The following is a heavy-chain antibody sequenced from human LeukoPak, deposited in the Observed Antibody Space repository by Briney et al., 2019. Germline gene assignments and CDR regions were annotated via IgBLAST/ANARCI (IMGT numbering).Heavy chain of an antibody. CDR2: ISYDGSNK. D-gene: IGHD2-2*01. CDR3: AKDSSSTRSFDY. Sequence: GRSLRLSCAASGFTFSSYAMHWVRQAPGKGLEWVAVISYDGSNKYYADSVKGRFTISRDNSKNALYLQMNSLRAEDSALYYCAKDSSSTRSFDYWGQGTLVTVSS. J-gene: IGHJ4*02. CDR1: GFTFSSYA. V-gene: IGHV3-30-3*01.